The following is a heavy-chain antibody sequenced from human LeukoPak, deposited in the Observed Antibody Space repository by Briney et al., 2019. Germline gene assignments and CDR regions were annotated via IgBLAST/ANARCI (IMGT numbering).Heavy chain of an antibody. D-gene: IGHD6-6*01. CDR3: ARASSSSLFDY. Sequence: GSLRLSCAASGFTVSSNYMSWVRQAPGKGLEWVSVIYSGGSTYYADSVKGRFTISRDNSKNTLYLQMNSLRAEDTAVYYCARASSSSLFDYWGQGTLVTVSS. CDR2: IYSGGST. J-gene: IGHJ4*02. CDR1: GFTVSSNY. V-gene: IGHV3-53*01.